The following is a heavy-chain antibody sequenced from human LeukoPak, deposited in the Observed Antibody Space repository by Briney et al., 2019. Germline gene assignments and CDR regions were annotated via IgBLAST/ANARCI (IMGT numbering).Heavy chain of an antibody. Sequence: TSETLSLTCTVSGGSISGYYWSWLRQPPRKGLEWVGYIYHSGFTHYNPSLRSRLTIAVATSRTQFSLKLTSAPAADTAMYYCARDQRCSRFDGGCDQWYFDLWGRGTLVTASS. D-gene: IGHD5-12*01. CDR2: IYHSGFT. V-gene: IGHV4-59*01. CDR1: GGSISGYY. J-gene: IGHJ2*01. CDR3: ARDQRCSRFDGGCDQWYFDL.